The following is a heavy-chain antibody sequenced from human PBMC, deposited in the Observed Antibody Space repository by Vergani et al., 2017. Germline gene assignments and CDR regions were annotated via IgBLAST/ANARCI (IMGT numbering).Heavy chain of an antibody. J-gene: IGHJ4*02. CDR2: IYDSGDT. CDR1: GDSMNTYY. CDR3: ARGALWWLRQIDS. V-gene: IGHV4-59*01. D-gene: IGHD2-21*01. Sequence: QVQLQESGPGLVKPSETLSLTCSVSGDSMNTYYWTWIRQPPGKGLGWIGYIYDSGDTKYNTSLKSRVTMSLDTSKNQFSLNLYSVTAADTAVYYCARGALWWLRQIDSWGQGTLVTVSS.